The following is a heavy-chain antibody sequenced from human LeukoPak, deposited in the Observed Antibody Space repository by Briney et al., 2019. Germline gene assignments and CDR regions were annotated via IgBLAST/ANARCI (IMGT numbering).Heavy chain of an antibody. Sequence: ASVKVSCKASGYTFTSYDINWVRQATGQGLEWMGWMNPNSGNTGYAQKFQGRVTMTRNTSISTAYMELSSLRSEDTAVYYCARGGSSSDHYYYYYMDVWGKGTTVTVSS. CDR1: GYTFTSYD. CDR2: MNPNSGNT. J-gene: IGHJ6*03. CDR3: ARGGSSSDHYYYYYMDV. D-gene: IGHD6-6*01. V-gene: IGHV1-8*01.